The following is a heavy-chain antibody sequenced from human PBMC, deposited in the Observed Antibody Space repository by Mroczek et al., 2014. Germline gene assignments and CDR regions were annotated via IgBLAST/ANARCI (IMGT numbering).Heavy chain of an antibody. Sequence: EVQLLETGGGLVQPGGSLRLSCAASGFTFSDHYMDWVRQAPGKGLEWVGRTRNKANSYTTEYAASVKGRFTISRDDSKNSLYLQMNSLKTEDTAVYYCARSYGSGSYYNGHDAFDIVGPRDNGHRLF. V-gene: IGHV3-72*01. CDR3: ARSYGSGSYYNGHDAFDI. CDR1: GFTFSDHY. D-gene: IGHD3-10*01. CDR2: TRNKANSYTT. J-gene: IGHJ3*02.